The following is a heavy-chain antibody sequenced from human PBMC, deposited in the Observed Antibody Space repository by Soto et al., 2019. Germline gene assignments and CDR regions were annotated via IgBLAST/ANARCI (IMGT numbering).Heavy chain of an antibody. CDR2: ISYDGSNK. D-gene: IGHD6-19*01. CDR3: AKDLGTVAGTCFDY. V-gene: IGHV3-30-3*02. Sequence: AGGSLRLSSAASGFSFSSYVMHWVRQAPGKGLEWVAVISYDGSNKYYADSVKGRFTISRDNSKNTLYLQMNSLRAEDTAVYYCAKDLGTVAGTCFDYWGQGTLVTVSS. J-gene: IGHJ4*02. CDR1: GFSFSSYV.